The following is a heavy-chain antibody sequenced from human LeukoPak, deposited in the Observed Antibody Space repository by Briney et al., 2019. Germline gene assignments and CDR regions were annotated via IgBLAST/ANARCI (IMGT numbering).Heavy chain of an antibody. CDR1: GFPFTDAW. CDR3: ARVYSSGWHSSFDY. V-gene: IGHV3-30-3*01. Sequence: GRSLRLSCAASGFPFTDAWMSWVRQAPGKGLEWVAVISYEGDNKYYADSVKGRFTISRDNSKNTLYLQMNSLRPEDTAVYYCARVYSSGWHSSFDYWGQGTLVTVSS. J-gene: IGHJ4*02. D-gene: IGHD6-19*01. CDR2: ISYEGDNK.